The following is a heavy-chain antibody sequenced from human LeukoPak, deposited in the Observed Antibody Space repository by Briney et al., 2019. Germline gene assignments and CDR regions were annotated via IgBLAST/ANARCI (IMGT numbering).Heavy chain of an antibody. J-gene: IGHJ5*02. D-gene: IGHD6-13*01. CDR2: IYYSGTT. Sequence: SETLSLTCSVSGGSISSGGYYWSWIRQHPGKGLEWMGFIYYSGTTYYNPSLKSRVFISLNTSQNQVSLQLSSVTAADTAVYYCARATGGAAAADFDPWGQGTLVTVSS. CDR3: ARATGGAAAADFDP. V-gene: IGHV4-31*03. CDR1: GGSISSGGYY.